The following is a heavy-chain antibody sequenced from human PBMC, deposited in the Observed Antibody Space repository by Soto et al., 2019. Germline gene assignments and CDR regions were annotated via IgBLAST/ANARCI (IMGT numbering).Heavy chain of an antibody. D-gene: IGHD1-26*01. CDR2: IKEDGSEK. J-gene: IGHJ6*02. CDR1: GFSCSGYW. CDR3: ARYYRTCWARSYYYAMDV. V-gene: IGHV3-7*01. Sequence: EAQLVESGGGLVQPGGSLRLSCVASGFSCSGYWMTWVRQAPGKGLEWVANIKEDGSEKYYVDSVKGGVTISRDNAKKSLFLEMRSQRAEDTATYYCARYYRTCWARSYYYAMDVGGQGPTVTVS.